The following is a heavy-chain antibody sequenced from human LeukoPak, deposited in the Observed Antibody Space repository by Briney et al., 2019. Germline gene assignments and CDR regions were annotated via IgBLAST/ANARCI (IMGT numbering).Heavy chain of an antibody. V-gene: IGHV3-48*03. Sequence: GGSLRLSCAASGFTFSTYEMNWVRQAPGKGLEWISYISSSGSTRYYADSVMGRFTIFRDNAENSLFLQMNSLKVGDTAVYYCTRDRYSSGPVGAFDIWGQGTMLTVSS. J-gene: IGHJ3*02. CDR1: GFTFSTYE. CDR3: TRDRYSSGPVGAFDI. CDR2: ISSSGSTR. D-gene: IGHD6-25*01.